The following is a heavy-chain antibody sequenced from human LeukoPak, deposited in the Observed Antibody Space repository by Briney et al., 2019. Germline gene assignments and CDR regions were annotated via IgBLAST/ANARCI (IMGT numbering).Heavy chain of an antibody. J-gene: IGHJ6*02. V-gene: IGHV3-23*01. CDR3: AKGGYDILTGSHYYYYGMDV. Sequence: GGSLRLSCAPSAFTLSSYAMSWVRPAHGEGLEWVSAISGRGGSTYYADSVKGQFTNSRDNSKNTLYLQMNSLRAEDTAVYYCAKGGYDILTGSHYYYYGMDVWGQGTTVTVSS. CDR2: ISGRGGST. CDR1: AFTLSSYA. D-gene: IGHD3-9*01.